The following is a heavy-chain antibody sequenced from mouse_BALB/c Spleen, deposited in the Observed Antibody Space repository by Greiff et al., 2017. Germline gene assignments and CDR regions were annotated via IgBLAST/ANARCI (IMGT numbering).Heavy chain of an antibody. Sequence: VKLQESGPGLVAPSQSLSITCTVSGFSLTSYGVHWVRQPPGKGLEWLGVIWAGGSTNYNSALMSRLSISKDNSKSQVFLKMNSLQTDDTAMYYCARERNGNFDDWGQGTSVTVSS. CDR3: ARERNGNFDD. CDR2: IWAGGST. V-gene: IGHV2-9*02. D-gene: IGHD2-1*01. CDR1: GFSLTSYG. J-gene: IGHJ4*01.